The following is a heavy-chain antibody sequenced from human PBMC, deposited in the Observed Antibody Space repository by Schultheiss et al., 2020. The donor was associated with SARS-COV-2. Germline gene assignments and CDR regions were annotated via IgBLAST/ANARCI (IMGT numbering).Heavy chain of an antibody. V-gene: IGHV3-30*04. CDR1: GFTFSSYA. D-gene: IGHD3-3*01. CDR2: ISYDGSNK. J-gene: IGHJ3*02. CDR3: AKLPYVLRFLEWLGDAFDI. Sequence: GGSLRLSCAASGFTFSSYAMHWVRQAPGKGLEWVAVISYDGSNKYYADSVKGRFTISRDNSKNTLYLQMNSLRAEDTAVYYCAKLPYVLRFLEWLGDAFDIWGQGTMVTVS.